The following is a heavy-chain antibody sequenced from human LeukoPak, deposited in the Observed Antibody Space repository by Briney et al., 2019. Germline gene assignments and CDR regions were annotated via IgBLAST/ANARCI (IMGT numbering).Heavy chain of an antibody. D-gene: IGHD2-2*01. Sequence: GGSLRLSCAASGFTFSSFWMTWVRQAPGKGLEWVANIRQDGSEKYYVDSVEGRVTISRDNAKKSLFLQMNSLRVEDTAVYYCARDMRGDGFDIWGQGTMVTVSS. CDR1: GFTFSSFW. V-gene: IGHV3-7*04. CDR3: ARDMRGDGFDI. J-gene: IGHJ3*02. CDR2: IRQDGSEK.